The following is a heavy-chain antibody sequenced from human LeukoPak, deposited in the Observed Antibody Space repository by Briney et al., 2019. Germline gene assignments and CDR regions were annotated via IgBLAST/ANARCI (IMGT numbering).Heavy chain of an antibody. J-gene: IGHJ4*02. D-gene: IGHD6-19*01. Sequence: GASVKVSCKASGYTFTNYNMHWVRRAPGQGLEWMGWINPNSGDTSYAQKFQDRVTMTRDTSVTTAYMELTRLTPDDTAVYYCASLRLVDYWGQGTLVTVSS. CDR1: GYTFTNYN. V-gene: IGHV1-2*02. CDR2: INPNSGDT. CDR3: ASLRLVDY.